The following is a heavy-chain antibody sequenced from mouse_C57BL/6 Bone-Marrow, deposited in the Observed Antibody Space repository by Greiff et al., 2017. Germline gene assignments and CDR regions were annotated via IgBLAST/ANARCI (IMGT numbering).Heavy chain of an antibody. Sequence: EVKLVESGGGLVKPGGSLKLSCAASGFTFSDYGMHWVRQAPEKGLEWVAYISSGSSTIYYADTVKGRFTISRDNAKNTLFLQMTSLRSEDTAMYYCARSPLRRGGYYYAMDYWGQGASVTVSS. CDR2: ISSGSSTI. J-gene: IGHJ4*01. CDR1: GFTFSDYG. V-gene: IGHV5-17*01. D-gene: IGHD2-12*01. CDR3: ARSPLRRGGYYYAMDY.